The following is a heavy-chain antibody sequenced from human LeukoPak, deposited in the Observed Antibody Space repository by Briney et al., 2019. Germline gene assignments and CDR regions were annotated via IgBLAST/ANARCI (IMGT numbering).Heavy chain of an antibody. V-gene: IGHV4-61*01. Sequence: SETLSLTCTVSGGSVSSGSYYWSWIRQPPGKGLEWMGYIYYSGSTNYNPSLKSRVTISVDTSKNQFSLRVSSVTAADTAVYYCARHLNNCGDDCYIFDYWGQGTLVTVSS. CDR3: ARHLNNCGDDCYIFDY. J-gene: IGHJ4*02. CDR2: IYYSGST. D-gene: IGHD2-21*01. CDR1: GGSVSSGSYY.